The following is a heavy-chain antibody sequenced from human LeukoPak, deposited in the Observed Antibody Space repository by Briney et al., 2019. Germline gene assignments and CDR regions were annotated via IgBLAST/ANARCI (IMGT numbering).Heavy chain of an antibody. J-gene: IGHJ5*02. Sequence: SQTLSLTCTVSGGSISSGDYYWSWIRQPPGKGQEWIGYIYYSGSTYYNPSLKSRVTISVDTSKNQFSLKLSSVTAADTAVYYCARDYYDILTGHNWLDPWGQGTLVTVSS. CDR1: GGSISSGDYY. V-gene: IGHV4-30-4*08. CDR2: IYYSGST. D-gene: IGHD3-9*01. CDR3: ARDYYDILTGHNWLDP.